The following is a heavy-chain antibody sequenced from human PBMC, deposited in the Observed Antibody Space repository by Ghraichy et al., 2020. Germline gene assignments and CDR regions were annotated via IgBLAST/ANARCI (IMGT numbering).Heavy chain of an antibody. CDR3: AKDGGYTSGWHYFGY. CDR2: VRYDGSNK. J-gene: IGHJ4*02. D-gene: IGHD6-19*01. Sequence: LSLTCAASGFTFSNYGMHWVRQPPGEGLEGVAFVRYDGSNKYYADSVKGRFTISRDNSKNMLYLQMSSLRAEDTAVYYCAKDGGYTSGWHYFGYWGQGTLVTVSS. CDR1: GFTFSNYG. V-gene: IGHV3-30*02.